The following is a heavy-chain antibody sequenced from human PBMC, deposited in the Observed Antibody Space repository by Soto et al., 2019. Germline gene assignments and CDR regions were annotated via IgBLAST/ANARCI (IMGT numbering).Heavy chain of an antibody. D-gene: IGHD3-22*01. CDR2: ISAYNGNT. CDR1: GYTFSGYG. CDR3: ARDSLPTYYNDSSGYPIAY. J-gene: IGHJ4*02. Sequence: ASVKVSCKASGYTFSGYGFSWVRQAPGQGLEWMGWISAYNGNTKYAQKFQGRVTMTTDTSTSTAYMELRSLRSDDTAVYYCARDSLPTYYNDSSGYPIAYWGQGTLVTVSS. V-gene: IGHV1-18*01.